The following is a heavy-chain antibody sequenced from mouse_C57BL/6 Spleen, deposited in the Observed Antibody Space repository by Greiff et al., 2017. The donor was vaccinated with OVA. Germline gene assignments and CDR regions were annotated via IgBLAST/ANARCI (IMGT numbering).Heavy chain of an antibody. CDR1: GFTFSDYY. CDR3: ASTRVYGEGFAY. CDR2: ISNGGGST. V-gene: IGHV5-12*01. Sequence: EVKLMESGGGLVQPGGSLKLSCAASGFTFSDYYMYWVRQTPEKRLEWVAYISNGGGSTYYPDTVKGRFTSSRDNAKNTLYLQMSRLKSEDTAMYDCASTRVYGEGFAYWGQGTLVTVSA. J-gene: IGHJ3*01. D-gene: IGHD1-1*01.